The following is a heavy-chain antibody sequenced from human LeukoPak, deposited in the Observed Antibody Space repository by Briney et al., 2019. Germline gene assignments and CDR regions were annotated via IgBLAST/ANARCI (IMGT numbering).Heavy chain of an antibody. CDR1: GGTFSSYA. CDR3: ARPTDYYGSGSYGLDAFDI. CDR2: IIPILGIA. Sequence: ASVKVSCKASGGTFSSYAISWVRQAPGQGLEWMGRIIPILGIANYAQKFQGRVTITADKSTSTAYMELSSLRSEDTAVYYCARPTDYYGSGSYGLDAFDIWGQGTMVTVSS. J-gene: IGHJ3*02. D-gene: IGHD3-10*01. V-gene: IGHV1-69*04.